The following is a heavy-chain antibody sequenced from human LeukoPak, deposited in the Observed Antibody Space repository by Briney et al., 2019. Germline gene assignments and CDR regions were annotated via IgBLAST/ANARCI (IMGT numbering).Heavy chain of an antibody. J-gene: IGHJ3*01. V-gene: IGHV3-30*04. CDR2: ISKDESYI. Sequence: GGSLRLSCAASGFTFRTDIMNWVRQAPGKGLEWVAVISKDESYIHYADSVKGRITISRDISTKTLFLQMDSLRVEDTALYYCVRERDGFDVWGQGTTVTVSS. CDR1: GFTFRTDI. CDR3: VRERDGFDV.